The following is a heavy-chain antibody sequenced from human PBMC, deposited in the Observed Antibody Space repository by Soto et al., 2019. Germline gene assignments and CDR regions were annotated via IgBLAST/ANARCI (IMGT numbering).Heavy chain of an antibody. V-gene: IGHV4-4*02. Sequence: PSETLSLTCAVSGGSISSSKWWTWVRQVPGKGLEWIGKIDQNGITNYNPSLESRVTISKDESSNKLSLKLSSVTAADTAVYYCARLDRDYFYHGMDVWGQGTTVTV. CDR1: GGSISSSKW. CDR2: IDQNGIT. D-gene: IGHD1-1*01. CDR3: ARLDRDYFYHGMDV. J-gene: IGHJ6*02.